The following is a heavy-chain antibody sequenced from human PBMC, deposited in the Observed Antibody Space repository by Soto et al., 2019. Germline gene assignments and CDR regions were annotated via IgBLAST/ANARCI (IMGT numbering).Heavy chain of an antibody. Sequence: QVQLVESGGGVVQPGRSLRLSCAASGFTFSSYAMHWVRQAPGKGLGWVAVISYDGSNKYYADSVKGRCTISRDNSKNTLYLQMNSLRAEDTAVYYCASGVTTHYYFDYWGQGTLVTVSS. D-gene: IGHD4-17*01. J-gene: IGHJ4*02. CDR2: ISYDGSNK. CDR3: ASGVTTHYYFDY. CDR1: GFTFSSYA. V-gene: IGHV3-30-3*01.